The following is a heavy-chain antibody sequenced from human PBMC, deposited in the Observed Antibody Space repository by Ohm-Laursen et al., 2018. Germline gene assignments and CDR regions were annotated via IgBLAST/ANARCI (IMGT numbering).Heavy chain of an antibody. CDR3: ARDSPMKGTADY. J-gene: IGHJ4*02. CDR1: GGSISPYY. CDR2: IYYSGST. Sequence: GTLSLTCTVSGGSISPYYWSWFRLPPGKGLEWIGYIYYSGSTNYNPSLKSRVTFSLDTSGNQFSLQLTSATAADTAVYYCARDSPMKGTADYWGQGTLVTVSS. V-gene: IGHV4-59*12.